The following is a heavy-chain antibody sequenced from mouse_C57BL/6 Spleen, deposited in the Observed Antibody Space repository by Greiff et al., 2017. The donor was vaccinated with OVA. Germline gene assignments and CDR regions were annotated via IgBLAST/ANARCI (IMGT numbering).Heavy chain of an antibody. J-gene: IGHJ2*01. Sequence: EVKVEESGGGLVQPGGSLSLSCAASGFTFTDYYMSWVRQPPGKALEWLGFIRNKANGYTTEYSASVKGRFTISRDNSQSILYLQMNALRAEDSATYYCARSLEGYEGYFDYWGQGTTLTVSS. CDR2: IRNKANGYTT. D-gene: IGHD2-2*01. CDR3: ARSLEGYEGYFDY. CDR1: GFTFTDYY. V-gene: IGHV7-3*01.